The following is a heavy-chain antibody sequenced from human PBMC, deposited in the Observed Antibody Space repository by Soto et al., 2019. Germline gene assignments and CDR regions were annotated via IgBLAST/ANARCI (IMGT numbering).Heavy chain of an antibody. J-gene: IGHJ6*02. CDR1: GFTFSSYE. D-gene: IGHD6-19*01. CDR3: ARAQWLVKLDGMDV. Sequence: GGSLRLSCAASGFTFSSYEMNWVRQAPGKGLEWVSYISSSGSTIYYADSVKGRFTISRDNAKNSLYLQMNSLRAEDTADYYCARAQWLVKLDGMDVWGQGTTVTVSS. V-gene: IGHV3-48*03. CDR2: ISSSGSTI.